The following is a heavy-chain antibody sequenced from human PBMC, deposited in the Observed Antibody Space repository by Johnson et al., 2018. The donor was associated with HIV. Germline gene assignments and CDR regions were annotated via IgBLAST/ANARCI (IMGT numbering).Heavy chain of an antibody. CDR3: AKGATRYNTSGSNSDGAFDI. J-gene: IGHJ3*02. D-gene: IGHD1-26*01. CDR1: GFTFDDYA. Sequence: VQLVESGGGLVQPGRSLRLSCAASGFTFDDYAMHWVRQAPGKGLEWVSGISWNSGSIGYVDSVKGRFTISRDNAKNSLYLQMNTLRAEDTALYYCAKGATRYNTSGSNSDGAFDIWGQGTMVTVSS. V-gene: IGHV3-9*01. CDR2: ISWNSGSI.